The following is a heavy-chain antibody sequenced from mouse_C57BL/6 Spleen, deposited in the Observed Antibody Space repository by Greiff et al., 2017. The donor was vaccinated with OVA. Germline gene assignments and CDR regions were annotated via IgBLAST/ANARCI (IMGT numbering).Heavy chain of an antibody. J-gene: IGHJ1*03. D-gene: IGHD1-1*01. V-gene: IGHV5-4*01. CDR2: ISDGGSYT. Sequence: EVKVEESGGGLVKPGGSLKLSCAASGFTFSSYAMSWVRQTPEKRLEWVATISDGGSYTYYPDNVKGRFTISRDNAKNNLYLQMSHLKSEDTAMYYCARDLYYGSSYGYFDVWGTGTTVTVSS. CDR3: ARDLYYGSSYGYFDV. CDR1: GFTFSSYA.